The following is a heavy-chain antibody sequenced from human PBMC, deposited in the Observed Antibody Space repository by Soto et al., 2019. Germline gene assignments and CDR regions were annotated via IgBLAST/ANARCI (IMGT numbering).Heavy chain of an antibody. J-gene: IGHJ6*04. Sequence: PGGSLRLSCSASGFTFSSYGMHWVRQAPGKGLEWVAVISYDGSNKYYADSVKGRFTISRDNSKNTLYLQMNSLRAEDTAVYYCAKSLNYDFWSGNYGTDVRGKVTTFTASS. D-gene: IGHD3-3*01. CDR2: ISYDGSNK. CDR3: AKSLNYDFWSGNYGTDV. V-gene: IGHV3-30*18. CDR1: GFTFSSYG.